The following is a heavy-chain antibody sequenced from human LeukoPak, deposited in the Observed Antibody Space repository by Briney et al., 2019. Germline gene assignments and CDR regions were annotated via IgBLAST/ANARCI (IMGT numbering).Heavy chain of an antibody. CDR3: AEDGGEFSWEFDY. V-gene: IGHV3-23*01. J-gene: IGHJ4*02. Sequence: GGSLRLSCSASGFTFSSFAMSWLRPAPGKEREWVSAISGSEGSTYNVHSGESRSTNSRDNSKNTLYLQMNCQRVEDTAVYYCAEDGGEFSWEFDYWGQGTLVTVSS. CDR2: ISGSEGST. D-gene: IGHD3-10*01. CDR1: GFTFSSFA.